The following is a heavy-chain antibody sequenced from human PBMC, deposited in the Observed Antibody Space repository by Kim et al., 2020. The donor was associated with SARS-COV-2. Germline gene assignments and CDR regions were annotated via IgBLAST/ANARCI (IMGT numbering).Heavy chain of an antibody. V-gene: IGHV3-15*01. J-gene: IGHJ3*01. CDR2: IKSKTDGGTT. Sequence: GGSLRLSCAASGFTFSNAWMSWVRQAPGKGLEWVGRIKSKTDGGTTDYAAPVKGRFTISRDDSKNTLYLLMNSLKTEDTAVYYCTTASLYGSGTLTWGQGTMVTVSS. D-gene: IGHD3-10*01. CDR3: TTASLYGSGTLT. CDR1: GFTFSNAW.